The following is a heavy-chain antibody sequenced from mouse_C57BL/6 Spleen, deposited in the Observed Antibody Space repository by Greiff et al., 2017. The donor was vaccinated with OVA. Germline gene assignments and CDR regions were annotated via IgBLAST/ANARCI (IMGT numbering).Heavy chain of an antibody. V-gene: IGHV2-9-1*01. Sequence: VQLQESGPGLVAPSQSLSITCTVSGFSLTSYAISWVRQPPGKGLEWLGVIWTGGGTNYNSALKSRLSISKDNSKSQVFLKMKSLQTDDTAMYYCASLYEGAMDYWGQGTSVTVSS. CDR3: ASLYEGAMDY. CDR2: IWTGGGT. J-gene: IGHJ4*01. D-gene: IGHD2-3*01. CDR1: GFSLTSYA.